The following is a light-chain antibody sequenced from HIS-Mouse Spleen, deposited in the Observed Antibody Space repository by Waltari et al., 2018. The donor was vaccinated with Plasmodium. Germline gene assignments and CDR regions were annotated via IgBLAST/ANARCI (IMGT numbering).Light chain of an antibody. Sequence: SYELTQPPSVSVSPGQTARITCSGDALPKKYAYWYQQKSGQAPVLVIYEGSKRPSGSRERVSGSSSGTMATLTISGAQVEDEADYYCYSTDSSGNHRVFGGGTKLTVL. J-gene: IGLJ3*02. CDR3: YSTDSSGNHRV. CDR2: EGS. V-gene: IGLV3-10*01. CDR1: ALPKKY.